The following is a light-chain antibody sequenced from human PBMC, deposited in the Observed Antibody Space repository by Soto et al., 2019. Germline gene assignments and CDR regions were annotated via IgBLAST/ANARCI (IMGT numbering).Light chain of an antibody. CDR3: QQGYRFPLT. CDR2: AAS. Sequence: DIQMPQSPSSVSASVGDRVTITCRASQGISGLLDWYQQKPGQAPKLLISAASSLQSGVPSRFSGSGSGTDFTLTISSMQPEDVATYYCQQGYRFPLTFGGWTRVAIK. V-gene: IGKV1-12*01. J-gene: IGKJ4*01. CDR1: QGISGL.